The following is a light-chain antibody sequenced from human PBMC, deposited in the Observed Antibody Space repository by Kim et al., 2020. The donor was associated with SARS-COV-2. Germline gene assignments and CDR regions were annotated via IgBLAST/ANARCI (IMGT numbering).Light chain of an antibody. Sequence: DIQMTQSPSTLSASVGDRVTITCRASQSISSWLAWYQQKPGKAPKLLIYDASSLESGVPSRFSGSGSGTEFTLTISSLQPDDFATYYCQQYNSWCTFGQGTKLEI. CDR3: QQYNSWCT. CDR2: DAS. J-gene: IGKJ2*02. CDR1: QSISSW. V-gene: IGKV1-5*01.